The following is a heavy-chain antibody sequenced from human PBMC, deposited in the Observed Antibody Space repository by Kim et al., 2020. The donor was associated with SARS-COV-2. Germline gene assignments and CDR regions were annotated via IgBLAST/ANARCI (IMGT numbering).Heavy chain of an antibody. D-gene: IGHD5-18*01. CDR3: ARGPKGAWIRPAFFDY. CDR1: GGSFSGYY. Sequence: SETLSLTCAVYGGSFSGYYWSWIRQPPGKGLEWIGEINHSGSTNYNPSLKSRVTISVDTSKNQFSLKLSSVTAADTAVYYCARGPKGAWIRPAFFDYWGQGTLVTVSS. J-gene: IGHJ4*02. CDR2: INHSGST. V-gene: IGHV4-34*01.